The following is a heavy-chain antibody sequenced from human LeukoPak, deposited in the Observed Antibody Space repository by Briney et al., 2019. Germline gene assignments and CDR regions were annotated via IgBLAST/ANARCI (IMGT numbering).Heavy chain of an antibody. Sequence: PGGSLRLSCAASGFTFSSYGMQWVRQAPGKGLEWVAVISYDGSNKYYADSVKGRFTISRDNSNNTLYLQMTRPRAEDTAVYYCAKGDQLWLGSYYYYGMDVWGQGTTVTVSS. CDR2: ISYDGSNK. CDR1: GFTFSSYG. D-gene: IGHD5-18*01. CDR3: AKGDQLWLGSYYYYGMDV. J-gene: IGHJ6*02. V-gene: IGHV3-30*18.